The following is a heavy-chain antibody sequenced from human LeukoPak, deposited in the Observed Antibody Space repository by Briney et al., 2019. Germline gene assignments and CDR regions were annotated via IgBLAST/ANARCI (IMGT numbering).Heavy chain of an antibody. Sequence: GGSLRLSCAASGFTFSSYWMHWVRQAPGKGLFWVSRIISDASSTLYADSVKGRFTISRDNAKNTLYLQMNSLTVEDTGVYYCARGGTTLDYWGQGTLATVSS. CDR2: IISDASST. CDR3: ARGGTTLDY. V-gene: IGHV3-74*01. J-gene: IGHJ4*02. D-gene: IGHD1-7*01. CDR1: GFTFSSYW.